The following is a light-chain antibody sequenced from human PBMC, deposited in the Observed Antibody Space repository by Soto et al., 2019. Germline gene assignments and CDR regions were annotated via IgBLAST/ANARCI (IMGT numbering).Light chain of an antibody. CDR1: SADIGAFNY. Sequence: QSVLTQPASVSGSPGQSITISCAGTSADIGAFNYVSWYQHHPDKAPQLLIYDVSARPSGVSTRFSASKSANTASLTISGLQADDESDYYCCSYSTTRALVFGGGTKLTVL. CDR2: DVS. V-gene: IGLV2-14*03. J-gene: IGLJ2*01. CDR3: CSYSTTRALV.